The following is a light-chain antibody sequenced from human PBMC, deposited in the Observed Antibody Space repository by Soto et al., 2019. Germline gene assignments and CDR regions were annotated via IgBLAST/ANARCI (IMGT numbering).Light chain of an antibody. CDR3: QQYYGTPYT. CDR2: RAS. CDR1: QSVFYSSNNRNY. V-gene: IGKV4-1*01. J-gene: IGKJ2*01. Sequence: DIVMTQSPDSLAVSLGERATINCKSSQSVFYSSNNRNYLAWYQQKPGQPPKLLLYRASIRESGVPDRFSGSGSGADFTLTISSLQAEDVAVYYCQQYYGTPYTLGQGSKLEIK.